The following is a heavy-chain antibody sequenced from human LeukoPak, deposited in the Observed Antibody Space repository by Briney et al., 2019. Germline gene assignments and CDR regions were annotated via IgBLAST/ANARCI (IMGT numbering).Heavy chain of an antibody. CDR3: ARDHIALGAAAKKDALDF. CDR2: INPNSGGT. J-gene: IGHJ3*01. CDR1: GYTFTGYY. Sequence: ASVKVSCKASGYTFTGYYMHWVRQAPGQGLEWMGWINPNSGGTNYAQKFQGRVTMTRDTSISTAYMELSRLRSDDTAVYYCARDHIALGAAAKKDALDFWGQGTAVIVSS. D-gene: IGHD6-13*01. V-gene: IGHV1-2*02.